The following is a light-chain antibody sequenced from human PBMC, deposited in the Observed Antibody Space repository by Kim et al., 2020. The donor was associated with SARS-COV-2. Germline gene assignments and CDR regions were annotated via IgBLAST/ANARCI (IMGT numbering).Light chain of an antibody. J-gene: IGLJ2*01. CDR1: KLGDKY. CDR3: QAWDSSNVV. CDR2: QDS. V-gene: IGLV3-1*01. Sequence: ESPGQTASITCSGDKLGDKYACWYQQKPGQSPVLVIYQDSKRPSGIPERFSGSNSGNTATLTISGTQAMDEADYYCQAWDSSNVVFGGGTQLTVL.